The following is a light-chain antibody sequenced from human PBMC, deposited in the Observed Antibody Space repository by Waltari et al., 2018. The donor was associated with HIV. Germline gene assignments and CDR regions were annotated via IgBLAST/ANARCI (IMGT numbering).Light chain of an antibody. Sequence: QSALTQPRSVSGSPGQSVTISCTGTSSDVGAYNYVSWYQQHPGKAPKPMIYDVSKRPSGVPDRFSGSKSGNTASLTISGLQAEDEADYYCCSYAGSYTLRVFGGGTKLTVL. CDR3: CSYAGSYTLRV. V-gene: IGLV2-11*01. J-gene: IGLJ2*01. CDR1: SSDVGAYNY. CDR2: DVS.